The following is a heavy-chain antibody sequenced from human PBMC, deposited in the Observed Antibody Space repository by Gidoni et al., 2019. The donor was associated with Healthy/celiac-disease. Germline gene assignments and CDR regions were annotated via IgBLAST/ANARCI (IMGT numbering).Heavy chain of an antibody. CDR1: GGTFSSYA. D-gene: IGHD4-17*01. CDR3: ARLGGYGGNPTQGEALRPTHFDI. J-gene: IGHJ3*02. CDR2: IIHIFGTA. V-gene: IGHV1-69*01. Sequence: QVQLVQSGAEVKEPGSSVKVSCKASGGTFSSYAISWVRQALGQGLECMGGIIHIFGTANYSKKFQGTVTMTADESTSTAYMELSSLRSEDTAVYYGARLGGYGGNPTQGEALRPTHFDIWGQGTMVTVSS.